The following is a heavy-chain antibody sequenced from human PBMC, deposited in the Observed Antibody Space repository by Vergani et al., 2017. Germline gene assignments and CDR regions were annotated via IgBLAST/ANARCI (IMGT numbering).Heavy chain of an antibody. Sequence: QVQLVESGGGVVQPGRSLRLSCAASGFTFSSYGMHWVRQAPGKGLEWVAVIWYDGSNKYYADSVKGRFTISRDNSKNTLYLQMNSLRAEDTAVYYCAKDSRLELDYGMDVWGQGTTVTVSS. CDR3: AKDSRLELDYGMDV. D-gene: IGHD5-24*01. J-gene: IGHJ6*02. CDR1: GFTFSSYG. CDR2: IWYDGSNK. V-gene: IGHV3-33*06.